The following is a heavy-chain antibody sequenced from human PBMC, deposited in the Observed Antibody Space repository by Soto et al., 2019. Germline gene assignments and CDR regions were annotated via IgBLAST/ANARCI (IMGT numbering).Heavy chain of an antibody. CDR2: ISGSGGST. D-gene: IGHD5-12*01. J-gene: IGHJ6*02. Sequence: HPGGSLRLSCAASGFTFSSYAMSWVRQAPGKGLEWVSAISGSGGSTYYADSVKGRFTISRDNSKNTLYLQMNSLRAEDTAVYYCAKGEVDIVATPPYYYYGMDVWGQGTTVTVSS. CDR1: GFTFSSYA. V-gene: IGHV3-23*01. CDR3: AKGEVDIVATPPYYYYGMDV.